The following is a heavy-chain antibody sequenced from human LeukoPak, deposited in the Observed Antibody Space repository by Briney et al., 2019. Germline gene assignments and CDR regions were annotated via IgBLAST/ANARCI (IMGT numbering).Heavy chain of an antibody. CDR1: GYTFTGYY. Sequence: ASVKVSCKASGYTFTGYYMHWVRQAPGQVLEWMGWINPNSGGTNYAQKFQGRVTMTRDTSISTAYMELSRLRSDDTAVYYCARGEALGYCSSTSCHNWFDPWGQGTLVTVSS. D-gene: IGHD2-2*01. CDR3: ARGEALGYCSSTSCHNWFDP. V-gene: IGHV1-2*02. CDR2: INPNSGGT. J-gene: IGHJ5*02.